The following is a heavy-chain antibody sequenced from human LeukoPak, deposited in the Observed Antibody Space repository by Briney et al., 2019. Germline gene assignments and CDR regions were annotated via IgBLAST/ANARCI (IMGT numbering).Heavy chain of an antibody. CDR3: ARDKVGRNWFAP. CDR2: IYYSGST. CDR1: GGSISSYY. J-gene: IGHJ5*02. Sequence: PSETLSLTCTVSGGSISSYYWSWIRQPPGKGLEWIGYIYYSGSTNYNPSLKSRVTISVDTSKNQFSLKLSSVTAAATAVYYCARDKVGRNWFAPWGQGTLVTVSS. V-gene: IGHV4-59*01.